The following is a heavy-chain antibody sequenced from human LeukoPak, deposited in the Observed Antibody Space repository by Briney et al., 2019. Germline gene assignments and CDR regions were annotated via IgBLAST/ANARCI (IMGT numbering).Heavy chain of an antibody. Sequence: PGGSLRLSCAASGFTFSSYWMSWVRQAPGKGLEWVANIKQDGSEKYYVDSVKGRFTISRDNAKNSLYLQMNSLRAEDTAVYYCARDSFQLVRLLYYYYYMDVWGKGTTVTVSS. J-gene: IGHJ6*03. CDR2: IKQDGSEK. CDR3: ARDSFQLVRLLYYYYYMDV. V-gene: IGHV3-7*01. CDR1: GFTFSSYW. D-gene: IGHD6-13*01.